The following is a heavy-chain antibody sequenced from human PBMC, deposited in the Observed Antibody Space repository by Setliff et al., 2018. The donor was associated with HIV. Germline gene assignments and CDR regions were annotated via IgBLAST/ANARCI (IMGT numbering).Heavy chain of an antibody. J-gene: IGHJ3*01. V-gene: IGHV4-59*11. D-gene: IGHD4-17*01. CDR1: GDSINTQY. Sequence: SETLSLTCTISGDSINTQYWSWIRQPPGKGLEWIGTIYHSENNNYNPSLKSRVSMSVDTSKNQFSLRLTSVTAADTAVYYCARQITSVTPEMLVVNDAFDVWGQGKMVTVSS. CDR3: ARQITSVTPEMLVVNDAFDV. CDR2: IYHSENN.